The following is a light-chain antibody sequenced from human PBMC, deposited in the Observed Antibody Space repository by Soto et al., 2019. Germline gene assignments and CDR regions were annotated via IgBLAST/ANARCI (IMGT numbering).Light chain of an antibody. CDR1: SSDVGRYNY. V-gene: IGLV2-14*01. CDR3: SSFTGSSPFV. Sequence: QSVLAQPASVSGSPGQSITISCTGTSSDVGRYNYVSWFQQHPGKAPKLMIYDVSNWPSGVSDRFSGSKSGNTASLTISGLQAEDEADYYCSSFTGSSPFVFGTGTKLTVL. J-gene: IGLJ1*01. CDR2: DVS.